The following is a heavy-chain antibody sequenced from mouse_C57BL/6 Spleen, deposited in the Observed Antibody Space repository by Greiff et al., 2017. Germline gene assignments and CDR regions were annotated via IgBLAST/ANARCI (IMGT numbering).Heavy chain of an antibody. CDR1: GYTFTSYW. V-gene: IGHV1-52*01. J-gene: IGHJ1*03. CDR3: AREGDYSNWYFDV. D-gene: IGHD2-5*01. Sequence: VQLHQPGAELVRPGSSVKLSCKASGYTFTSYWMHWVKQRPIQGLEWIGNIDPSDSETHYNQKFKDKATLTVDKSSSTAYMQLSSLTSEDSAVYYCAREGDYSNWYFDVWGTGTTVTVSS. CDR2: IDPSDSET.